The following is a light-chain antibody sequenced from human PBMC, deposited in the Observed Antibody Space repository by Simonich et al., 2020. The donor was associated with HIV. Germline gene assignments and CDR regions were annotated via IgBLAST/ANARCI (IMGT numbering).Light chain of an antibody. Sequence: DIQMTQSPSAMSASVGERVTITCRASQGISNYLAWYQQKPGKAPKLLLYGASRLESGVPSRFSGSGSVTDYTLTISSLQPEDFATYYCQQYYSTPTFGPGTKVDIK. CDR3: QQYYSTPT. CDR2: GAS. V-gene: IGKV1-NL1*01. J-gene: IGKJ3*01. CDR1: QGISNY.